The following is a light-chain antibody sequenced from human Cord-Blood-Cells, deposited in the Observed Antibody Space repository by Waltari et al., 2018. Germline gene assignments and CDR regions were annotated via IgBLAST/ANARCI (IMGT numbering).Light chain of an antibody. Sequence: QSALTQPASASGSPGQSITISCTGTSRDVGSYNLVSWYQQHPGKAPKLMIYEGSKRPSGVSNRFSGSKSGNTASLTISGLQAEDEADYYCCSYAGSSNWVFGGGTKLTVL. CDR3: CSYAGSSNWV. J-gene: IGLJ3*02. V-gene: IGLV2-23*01. CDR1: SRDVGSYNL. CDR2: EGS.